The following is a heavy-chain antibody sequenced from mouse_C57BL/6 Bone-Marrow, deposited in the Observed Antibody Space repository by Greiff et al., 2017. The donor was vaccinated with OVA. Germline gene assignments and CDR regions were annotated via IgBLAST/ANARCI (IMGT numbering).Heavy chain of an antibody. D-gene: IGHD1-1*01. CDR2: IDPETGGT. J-gene: IGHJ4*01. CDR3: TRRGHYYGSSYDYAMDY. V-gene: IGHV1-15*01. CDR1: GYTFTDYE. Sequence: VQLVESGAELVRPGASVTLSCKASGYTFTDYEMHWVKQTPVHGLEWIGAIDPETGGTAYNQKFKGKAILTADKSSSTAYMVLRSLTSEDSAVYYCTRRGHYYGSSYDYAMDYWGQGTSVTVSS.